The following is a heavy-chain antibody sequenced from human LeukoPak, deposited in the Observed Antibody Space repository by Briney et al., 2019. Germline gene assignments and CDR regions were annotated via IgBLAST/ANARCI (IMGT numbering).Heavy chain of an antibody. D-gene: IGHD6-13*01. CDR1: GGSFSGYY. J-gene: IGHJ4*02. Sequence: SETLSLTCAVYGGSFSGYYWSWIRQPPGKGLEWIGEINHSGSTNYNPSLKSRVTISVDTSKNQFSLKLSSVTAADTAVYYCARGRRRQPAPDDYRGQGTLVTVSS. CDR2: INHSGST. V-gene: IGHV4-34*01. CDR3: ARGRRRQPAPDDY.